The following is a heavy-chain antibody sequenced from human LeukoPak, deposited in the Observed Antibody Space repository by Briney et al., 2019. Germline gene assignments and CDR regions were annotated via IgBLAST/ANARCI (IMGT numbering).Heavy chain of an antibody. V-gene: IGHV4-59*01. CDR3: ARYSGSFYHGLFHAFDI. J-gene: IGHJ3*02. CDR1: GGSISSYY. CDR2: IYYSGST. D-gene: IGHD1-26*01. Sequence: PSETLSLTCTVSGGSISSYYWSWIRQPPGKGLEWIGYIYYSGSTNYNPSLKSRVTISVDTSKNQFSLKLSSVTAADTAVYYCARYSGSFYHGLFHAFDIWGQGTMVTVSS.